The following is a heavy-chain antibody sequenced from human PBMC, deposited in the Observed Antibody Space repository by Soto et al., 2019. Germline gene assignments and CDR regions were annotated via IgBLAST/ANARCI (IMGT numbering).Heavy chain of an antibody. J-gene: IGHJ4*02. V-gene: IGHV3-7*05. CDR3: ARGLVIRFLEWLPPPYDY. CDR1: GFTFSSYW. Sequence: GGSLRLSCAASGFTFSSYWMSWVRQAPGKGLEWVANIKQDGSEKYYVDAVKGRFTISRDNAKNSLYLQMNSLRAEDTAVYYCARGLVIRFLEWLPPPYDYWGQGTLVTVSS. D-gene: IGHD3-3*01. CDR2: IKQDGSEK.